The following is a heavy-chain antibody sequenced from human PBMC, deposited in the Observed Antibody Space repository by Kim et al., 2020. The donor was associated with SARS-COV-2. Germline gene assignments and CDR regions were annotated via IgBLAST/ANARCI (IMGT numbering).Heavy chain of an antibody. J-gene: IGHJ6*02. CDR2: IYYSGST. V-gene: IGHV4-59*01. D-gene: IGHD1-26*01. Sequence: SETLSLTCTVSGGSISSYYWSWIRQPPGKGLEWIGYIYYSGSTNYNPSLKSRVTISVDTSKNQFSLKLSSVTAADTAVYYCARWVRTLGVYYYGMDVWGQRTTVTVSS. CDR3: ARWVRTLGVYYYGMDV. CDR1: GGSISSYY.